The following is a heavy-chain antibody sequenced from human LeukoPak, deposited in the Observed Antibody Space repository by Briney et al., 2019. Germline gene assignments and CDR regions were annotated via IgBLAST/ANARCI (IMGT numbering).Heavy chain of an antibody. CDR1: GGSMSSYY. D-gene: IGHD6-13*01. Sequence: SETLSLSCTVCGGSMSSYYWSWIRQPPGKGVEWIGYIYYSGSTNFNPSLKSRITISVDTSKNQFSLKLSSVTAADTALYYCARGGSSWDVIDYWGQGTLVTVSS. CDR3: ARGGSSWDVIDY. V-gene: IGHV4-59*08. CDR2: IYYSGST. J-gene: IGHJ4*02.